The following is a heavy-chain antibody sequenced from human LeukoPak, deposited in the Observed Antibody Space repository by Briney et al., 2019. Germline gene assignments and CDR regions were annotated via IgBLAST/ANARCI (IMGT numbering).Heavy chain of an antibody. CDR1: GGSISSDY. D-gene: IGHD6-13*01. CDR3: ARHLGQSSSWFPVDY. V-gene: IGHV4-59*08. CDR2: MYYSGST. Sequence: PSETLSLTCTVTGGSISSDYWSWIRQPPGKGLEWIGYMYYSGSTNYNLSLKSRATISVDTSKNQFSLKVSSVTAADTAVYYCARHLGQSSSWFPVDYGAKEILVTVPS. J-gene: IGHJ4*02.